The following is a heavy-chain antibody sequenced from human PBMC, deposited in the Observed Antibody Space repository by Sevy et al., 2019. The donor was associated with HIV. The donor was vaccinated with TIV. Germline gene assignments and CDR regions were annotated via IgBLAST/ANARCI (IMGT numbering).Heavy chain of an antibody. D-gene: IGHD3-22*01. V-gene: IGHV1-24*01. CDR2: FDPEDGET. CDR3: ATEDITMIPYGLDV. CDR1: GYTLTELS. J-gene: IGHJ6*02. Sequence: ASVKVSCKVSGYTLTELSMHWVRQPPGKGLAWMGRFDPEDGETIYAQKFLGRLTMTEDTSTDTAYMDLSSLRSEDTAVYYCATEDITMIPYGLDVWGQGTTVTVSS.